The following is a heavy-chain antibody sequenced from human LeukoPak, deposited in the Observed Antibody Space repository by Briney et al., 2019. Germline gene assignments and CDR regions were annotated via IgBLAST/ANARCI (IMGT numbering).Heavy chain of an antibody. CDR3: ARPHCSSTSCYGYGMDV. CDR2: ISSSGSTI. V-gene: IGHV3-48*03. D-gene: IGHD2-2*01. Sequence: GGSLRLSCAASGFTSSSYEMNWVRQAPGKGLEWVSYISSSGSTIYYADSVKGRFTISRDNAKNSLYLQMNSLRAEDTAVYYCARPHCSSTSCYGYGMDVWGQGTTVTVSS. CDR1: GFTSSSYE. J-gene: IGHJ6*02.